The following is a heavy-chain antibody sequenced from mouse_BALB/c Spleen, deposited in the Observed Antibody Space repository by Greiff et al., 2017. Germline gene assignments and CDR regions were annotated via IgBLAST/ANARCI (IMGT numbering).Heavy chain of an antibody. CDR2: IWAGGST. D-gene: IGHD2-1*01. Sequence: VQRVESGPGLVAPSQSLSITCTVSGFSLTSYGVHWVRQPPGKGLEWLGVIWAGGSTNYNSALMSRLSISKDNSKSQVFLKMNSLQTDDTAMYYCAREYGNYVPFAYWGQGTLVTVSA. V-gene: IGHV2-9*02. CDR3: AREYGNYVPFAY. CDR1: GFSLTSYG. J-gene: IGHJ3*01.